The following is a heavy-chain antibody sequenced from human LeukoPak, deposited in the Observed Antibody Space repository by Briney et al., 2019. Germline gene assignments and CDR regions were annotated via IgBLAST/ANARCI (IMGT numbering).Heavy chain of an antibody. CDR3: ARGTAKGYFDWLGSASDY. J-gene: IGHJ4*02. CDR1: GYTFTSYG. CDR2: ISAYNGNT. D-gene: IGHD3-9*01. V-gene: IGHV1-18*01. Sequence: ASVKVSCKASGYTFTSYGISWVRQAPGQGLEWMGWISAYNGNTNYAQKLQGRVTMTTDTSTSTAYMELRSLRSDDTAVYYCARGTAKGYFDWLGSASDYWGQGTLVTVSS.